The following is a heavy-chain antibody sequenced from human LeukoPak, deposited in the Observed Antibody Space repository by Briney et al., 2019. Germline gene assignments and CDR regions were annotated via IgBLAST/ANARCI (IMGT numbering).Heavy chain of an antibody. CDR3: AADGGPVFDY. CDR1: GFTFSSYA. D-gene: IGHD3-16*01. Sequence: GGSLRLSCSASGFTFSSYAMHWVRQAPGKGLEYVSAISSNGGSTYYADSVKGRFTISRDNAKNSVSLQMNSLRAEDTAVYYCAADGGPVFDYWGQGTLVIVSS. V-gene: IGHV3-64*04. J-gene: IGHJ4*02. CDR2: ISSNGGST.